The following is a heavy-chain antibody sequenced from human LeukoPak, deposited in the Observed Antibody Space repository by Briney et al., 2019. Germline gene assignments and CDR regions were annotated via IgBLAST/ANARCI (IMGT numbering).Heavy chain of an antibody. J-gene: IGHJ6*03. D-gene: IGHD3-10*01. Sequence: SETLSLTCAVSGYSLSSGYYWGWIRQPPGKGLEWIGSIYHSGSTYYNPSLKSRVTISVDTSKNQFSLKLSSVTAADTAVYYCARAPTMVRGVYTLGYYYYMDVWGKGTTVTVSS. CDR1: GYSLSSGYY. CDR3: ARAPTMVRGVYTLGYYYYMDV. CDR2: IYHSGST. V-gene: IGHV4-38-2*01.